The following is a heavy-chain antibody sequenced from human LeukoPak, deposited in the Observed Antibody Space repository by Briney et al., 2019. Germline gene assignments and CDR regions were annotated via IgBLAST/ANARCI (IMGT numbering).Heavy chain of an antibody. CDR2: INSDGSTT. CDR3: ARDSKAGGSNWFDP. D-gene: IGHD6-13*01. V-gene: IGHV3-74*01. Sequence: GGSLRLSCAASGFTFSSYWMHWVRQAPGKGLVWVSHINSDGSTTTYADSVKGRFTISRDNAKNTLYLQMNSLRDEDTAMYFCARDSKAGGSNWFDPWGQGTLVTVSS. CDR1: GFTFSSYW. J-gene: IGHJ5*02.